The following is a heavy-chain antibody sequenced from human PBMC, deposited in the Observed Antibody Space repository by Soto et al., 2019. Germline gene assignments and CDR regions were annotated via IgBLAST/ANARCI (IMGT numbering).Heavy chain of an antibody. D-gene: IGHD6-19*01. J-gene: IGHJ5*02. CDR2: IYYSGST. CDR1: GGSISRNY. Sequence: SETLSLTCTVSGGSISRNYWSWIRQPPGKGLEWIGYIYYSGSTNYNPSLKSRVTISVDTSKNQLSLKLSSVTAADTAVYYCARDLYSSGWNWFDPWGQGTLVTVSS. V-gene: IGHV4-59*01. CDR3: ARDLYSSGWNWFDP.